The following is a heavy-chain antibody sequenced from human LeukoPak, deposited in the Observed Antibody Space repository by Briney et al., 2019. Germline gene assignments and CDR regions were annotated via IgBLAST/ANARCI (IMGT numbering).Heavy chain of an antibody. J-gene: IGHJ4*02. Sequence: PGGSLRLSCAASGFIFRSYGMSWVRQAPGKGLECVSVISGSGGSTNYADSVKGRLTISRDNSKNTLYLQMNSLRAEDTAVYYCAKARGDSYEHFQYWGQGTLVTVSS. D-gene: IGHD5-18*01. CDR1: GFIFRSYG. V-gene: IGHV3-23*01. CDR3: AKARGDSYEHFQY. CDR2: ISGSGGST.